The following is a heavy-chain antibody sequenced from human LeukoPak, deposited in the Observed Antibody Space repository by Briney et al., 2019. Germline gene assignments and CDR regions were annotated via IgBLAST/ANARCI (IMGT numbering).Heavy chain of an antibody. CDR1: GFIFSNYW. Sequence: GGSLRLSCAASGFIFSNYWLSWVRQAPGKGLEWVANIKHDGSEKYYVDSVKGRFTISRDNAKSSLYLQMNSLREEDTALYYCAKGHTSGYFYGDAFDFWGQGTMVTVSS. V-gene: IGHV3-7*03. CDR3: AKGHTSGYFYGDAFDF. J-gene: IGHJ3*01. D-gene: IGHD3-22*01. CDR2: IKHDGSEK.